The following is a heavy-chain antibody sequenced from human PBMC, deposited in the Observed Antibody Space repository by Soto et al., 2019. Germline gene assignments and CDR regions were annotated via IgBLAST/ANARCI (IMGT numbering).Heavy chain of an antibody. V-gene: IGHV1-18*01. CDR3: ARDLYYDSSGYAPPFDAFDI. D-gene: IGHD3-22*01. CDR1: GYTFTSYG. J-gene: IGHJ3*02. Sequence: ASVKVSCKASGYTFTSYGISWVRQAPGQGLERMGWISAYNGNTNYAQKLQGRVTMTRDTSTSTVYMELSSLRSEDTAVYYCARDLYYDSSGYAPPFDAFDIWGQGTMVTVSS. CDR2: ISAYNGNT.